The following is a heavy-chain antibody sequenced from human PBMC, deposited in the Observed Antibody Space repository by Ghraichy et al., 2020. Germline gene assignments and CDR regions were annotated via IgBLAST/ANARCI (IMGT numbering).Heavy chain of an antibody. CDR2: IYPGDSDT. CDR1: GYSFTSYW. J-gene: IGHJ4*02. Sequence: LNISCKGSGYSFTSYWIDWVRQMPGKGLEWMGIIYPGDSDTRYSPSFQGQVTISADKSISTAYLQWSSLKASDTAMYYCARLSGGAAAGTGLDYWGQGTLVTVSS. D-gene: IGHD6-13*01. V-gene: IGHV5-51*01. CDR3: ARLSGGAAAGTGLDY.